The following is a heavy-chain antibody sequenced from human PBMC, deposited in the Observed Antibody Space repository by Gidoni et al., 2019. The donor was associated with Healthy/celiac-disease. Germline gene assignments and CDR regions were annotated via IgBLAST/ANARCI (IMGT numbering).Heavy chain of an antibody. V-gene: IGHV3-15*01. D-gene: IGHD3-16*02. CDR3: TTDIVSNYDAFDI. J-gene: IGHJ3*02. Sequence: PGKGLEWVGRIKSKTDGGTTDYAAPVKGRFTISRDDSKNTLYLQMNSLKTEDTAVYYCTTDIVSNYDAFDIWGQGTMVTVSS. CDR2: IKSKTDGGTT.